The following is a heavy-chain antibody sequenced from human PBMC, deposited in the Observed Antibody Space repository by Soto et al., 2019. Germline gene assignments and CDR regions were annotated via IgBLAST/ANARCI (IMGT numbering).Heavy chain of an antibody. Sequence: QVQLVESGGGVVQPGTSLRLSCAASGFTLNTYGMHWVRQAPGMALEWVAVISYDGNNKYYADSVKGRFTISRDNSKNTLHLQMNSLSTEDTGVYYCAKDQMRARARGQWYYFDYWGQGTLVTVSS. CDR1: GFTLNTYG. D-gene: IGHD2-15*01. CDR3: AKDQMRARARGQWYYFDY. J-gene: IGHJ4*02. V-gene: IGHV3-30*18. CDR2: ISYDGNNK.